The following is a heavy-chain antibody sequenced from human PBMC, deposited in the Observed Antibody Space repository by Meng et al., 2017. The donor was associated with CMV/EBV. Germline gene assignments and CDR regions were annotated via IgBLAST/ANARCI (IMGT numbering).Heavy chain of an antibody. CDR1: GFTFSSYS. CDR2: ISSSSSYI. D-gene: IGHD4-11*01. CDR3: AVTTYYYYGMDV. J-gene: IGHJ6*02. V-gene: IGHV3-21*01. Sequence: GGPLRLSCAASGFTFSSYSMNWVCQAPEQGLERVSYISSSSSYIYYADSVKGRFTIPRDNAKNTLYLQMNSLRAGDTAVYYCAVTTYYYYGMDVWGHGTTVTVSS.